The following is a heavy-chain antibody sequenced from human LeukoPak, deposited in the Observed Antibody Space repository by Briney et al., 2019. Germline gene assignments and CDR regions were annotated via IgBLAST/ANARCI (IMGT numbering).Heavy chain of an antibody. CDR2: IYYSGST. CDR3: ARVEYYDFWSGYSPLFDY. CDR1: GGSTSSSSYY. D-gene: IGHD3-3*01. J-gene: IGHJ4*02. Sequence: SETLSLTCTVSGGSTSSSSYYWGWIRQPPGKGLEWIGSIYYSGSTYYNPSLKSRVTISVDTSKNQFSLKLSSVTAADTAVYYCARVEYYDFWSGYSPLFDYWGQGTLVTVSS. V-gene: IGHV4-39*01.